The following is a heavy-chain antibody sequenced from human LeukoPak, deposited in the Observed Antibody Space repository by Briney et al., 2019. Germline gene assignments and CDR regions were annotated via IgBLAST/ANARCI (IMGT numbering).Heavy chain of an antibody. CDR1: EFTVSRKY. D-gene: IGHD3-10*01. V-gene: IGHV3-66*01. J-gene: IGHJ4*02. CDR2: IYSGNST. CDR3: VKEYGSGSYRLLDY. Sequence: PGGSLRLSCAASEFTVSRKYMSWVRQAPEKGLEWVSVIYSGNSTYYADSVRGRFTISRDNSKNTLYLQMSSLRAEDTAVYYCVKEYGSGSYRLLDYWGQGTLVTVSS.